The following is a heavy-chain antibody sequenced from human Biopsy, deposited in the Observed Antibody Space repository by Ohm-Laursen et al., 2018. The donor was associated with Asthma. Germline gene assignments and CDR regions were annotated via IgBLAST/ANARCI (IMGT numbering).Heavy chain of an antibody. CDR3: ARVDTIFGVVIPIYYYYGMDV. CDR1: GFTFSSYG. Sequence: SLRLSCAASGFTFSSYGMHWVRQAPGKGLEWVAVIWYDGSNKYYADSVKGRFTISRDNSKNTLYLQMNSLRAEDTAVYYCARVDTIFGVVIPIYYYYGMDVWGQGTTVTVPS. J-gene: IGHJ6*02. D-gene: IGHD3-3*01. CDR2: IWYDGSNK. V-gene: IGHV3-33*01.